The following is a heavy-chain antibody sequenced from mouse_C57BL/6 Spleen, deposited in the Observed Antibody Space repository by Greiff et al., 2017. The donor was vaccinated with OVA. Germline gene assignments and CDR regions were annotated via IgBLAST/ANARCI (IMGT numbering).Heavy chain of an antibody. CDR3: ARWDYYGSSPKDDV. CDR1: GYTFTSYW. V-gene: IGHV1-55*01. CDR2: IYPGSGST. D-gene: IGHD1-1*01. Sequence: VQLQQPGAELVKPGASVKMSCKASGYTFTSYWITWVKQRPGQGLEWIGDIYPGSGSTNYNEKFKSKATLTVDTSSSTAYMQLSSLTSEDSAVYYCARWDYYGSSPKDDVWGTGTTVTVSS. J-gene: IGHJ1*03.